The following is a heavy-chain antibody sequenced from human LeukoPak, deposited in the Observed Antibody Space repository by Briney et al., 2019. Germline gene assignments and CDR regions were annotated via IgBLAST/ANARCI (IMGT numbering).Heavy chain of an antibody. V-gene: IGHV5-51*01. J-gene: IGHJ5*02. D-gene: IGHD6-13*01. CDR2: IYPGDSDT. CDR1: GYRFTSDW. CDR3: ASRTLVQEWFDP. Sequence: GESLKISCKGSGYRFTSDWIGWVRQMPGKGLEWMGIIYPGDSDTRYSPSFQGQVTISADKSVNTAYLQWSSLKASDTAMYYCASRTLVQEWFDPWGQGTLVTVSS.